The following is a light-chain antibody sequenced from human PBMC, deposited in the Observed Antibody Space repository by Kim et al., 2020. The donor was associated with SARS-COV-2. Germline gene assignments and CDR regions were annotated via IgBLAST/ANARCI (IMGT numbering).Light chain of an antibody. Sequence: EIQLTQSPSTLSVSLGDRATITCRASQSISSWLAWYQQKPGKAPKLLIYKASSIESGVPSRFSGVGSGTAFTLDISSLQPDDFATYYCQQYIVFGQGTQVEIK. J-gene: IGKJ1*01. CDR1: QSISSW. V-gene: IGKV1-5*03. CDR2: KAS. CDR3: QQYIV.